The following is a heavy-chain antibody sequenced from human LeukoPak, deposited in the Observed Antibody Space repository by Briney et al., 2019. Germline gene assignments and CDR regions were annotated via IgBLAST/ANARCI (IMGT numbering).Heavy chain of an antibody. D-gene: IGHD1-26*01. CDR2: TYYRSKWYN. CDR1: GDSVSSNSAA. V-gene: IGHV6-1*01. J-gene: IGHJ4*02. CDR3: ARSVGSPTSGFDY. Sequence: SQTLSLTCAISGDSVSSNSAAWSWIRQSPSRGLEWLGRTYYRSKWYNEYAVSLKSPITISPDTSKNQFSLQLNSVTPEDTAVYYCARSVGSPTSGFDYWGQGTLVTVSS.